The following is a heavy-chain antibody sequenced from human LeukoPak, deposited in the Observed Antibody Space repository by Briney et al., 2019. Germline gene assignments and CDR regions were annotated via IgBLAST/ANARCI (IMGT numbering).Heavy chain of an antibody. J-gene: IGHJ5*02. Sequence: PGGSLRLSCAASGFTFSSYGMHWVCQAPGKGLEWVAVISYDGSNKYYADSVKGRFTISRDNSKNTLYLQMNSLRAEDTAVYYCAKEEIAAVHSYNWFDPWGQGTLVTVSS. V-gene: IGHV3-30*18. CDR2: ISYDGSNK. D-gene: IGHD6-13*01. CDR1: GFTFSSYG. CDR3: AKEEIAAVHSYNWFDP.